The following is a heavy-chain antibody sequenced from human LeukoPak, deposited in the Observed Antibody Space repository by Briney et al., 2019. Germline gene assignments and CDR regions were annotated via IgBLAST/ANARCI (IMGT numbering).Heavy chain of an antibody. CDR3: ARDPYGSGTSPFDY. CDR2: IRYDGSNK. D-gene: IGHD3-10*01. Sequence: GGSLRLSCAASGFTFSSYGMHWVRQAPGKGLEWVAFIRYDGSNKYYADSVKGRFTISRDNSKNTLYLQMNSLRAEDTAVYYCARDPYGSGTSPFDYWGQGTLVTVSS. J-gene: IGHJ4*02. V-gene: IGHV3-30*02. CDR1: GFTFSSYG.